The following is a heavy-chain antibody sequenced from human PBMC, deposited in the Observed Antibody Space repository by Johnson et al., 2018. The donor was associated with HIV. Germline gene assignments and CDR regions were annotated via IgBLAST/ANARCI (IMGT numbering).Heavy chain of an antibody. CDR3: AKDGAFDI. V-gene: IGHV3-53*01. CDR2: IYSGGST. CDR1: GFTVSSNY. J-gene: IGHJ3*02. Sequence: VQLVESGGGLIQPGGSLRLSCAASGFTVSSNYMSWVRQAPGKGLEWVSVIYSGGSTYYADSVKGRFTISRDSSKNTLFLQMNSLRADDPAVYYRAKDGAFDIWGQGTLVTVSS.